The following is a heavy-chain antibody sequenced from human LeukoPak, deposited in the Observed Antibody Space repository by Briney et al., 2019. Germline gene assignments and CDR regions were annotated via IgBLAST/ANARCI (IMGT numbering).Heavy chain of an antibody. D-gene: IGHD3-16*01. V-gene: IGHV1-18*01. CDR1: WYTSTNWG. CDR2: ISAYNGNT. J-gene: IGHJ4*02. Sequence: ASPDVSWQGVWYTSTNWGIDLVRQAPGQGFEWMGWISAYNGNTNYAQKFQERVTLTTDASTSPAYMELRSLISDDTAVYYCAIMGARWGFDYWGQGTLVTVPA. CDR3: AIMGARWGFDY.